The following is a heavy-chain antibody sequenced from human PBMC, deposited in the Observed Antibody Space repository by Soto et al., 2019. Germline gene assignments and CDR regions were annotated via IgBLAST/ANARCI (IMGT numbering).Heavy chain of an antibody. Sequence: GGSLRLSCAASGFTFSNYAMSWVRQTPGKGLEWVSGIVAATGTTYYTDSVKGRFAISRDNSRNTLYLQMSILRAEDTAVYYCAKDLGFSAPTAFDFWGQGTLVTVS. D-gene: IGHD3-16*01. J-gene: IGHJ4*02. CDR2: IVAATGTT. CDR3: AKDLGFSAPTAFDF. CDR1: GFTFSNYA. V-gene: IGHV3-23*01.